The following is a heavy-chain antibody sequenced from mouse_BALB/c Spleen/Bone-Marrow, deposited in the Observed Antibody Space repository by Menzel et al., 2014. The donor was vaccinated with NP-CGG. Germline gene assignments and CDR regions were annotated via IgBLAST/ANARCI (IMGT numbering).Heavy chain of an antibody. D-gene: IGHD1-2*01. CDR3: ARGGLRLPYAMDY. CDR1: GYTFTSYT. J-gene: IGHJ4*01. V-gene: IGHV1-4*01. CDR2: INPSSGYA. Sequence: QVQLKESGPELARPGASVKMSCTASGYTFTSYTIHWVKQRPGQGLEWIGYINPSSGYANYNQNFKDKATLTADRSSSTTYMQLSSLTSDDSAVFYCARGGLRLPYAMDYWGQGTSVTVSS.